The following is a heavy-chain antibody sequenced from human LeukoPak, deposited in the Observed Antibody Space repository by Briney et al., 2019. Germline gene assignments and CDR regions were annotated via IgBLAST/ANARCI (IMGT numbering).Heavy chain of an antibody. CDR1: GYSISSGYC. V-gene: IGHV4-38-2*02. CDR2: IFHSGST. Sequence: TSETLSLTCTISGYSISSGYCWGWIRQPPGKGLEWIGSIFHSGSTYYNPSLKSRVTISVDTSKNQFSLKLSSVTAADTAVYYCARLGRVMEYSSGWYPPTSYYYYMDVWGKGTTVTISS. D-gene: IGHD6-19*01. CDR3: ARLGRVMEYSSGWYPPTSYYYYMDV. J-gene: IGHJ6*03.